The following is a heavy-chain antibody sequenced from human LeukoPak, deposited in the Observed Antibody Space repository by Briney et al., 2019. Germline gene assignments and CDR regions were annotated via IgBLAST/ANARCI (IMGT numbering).Heavy chain of an antibody. J-gene: IGHJ4*02. Sequence: SETLSLTCTVSGDSIIGYYWSWIRQPPGKGLEWIGYIHYSGSSNYNPSLQSRVTISIDTSRGHFSLKLSSATAADTAVYYCARGERLGPDFWGQGTLVTVSS. CDR3: ARGERLGPDF. CDR1: GDSIIGYY. CDR2: IHYSGSS. D-gene: IGHD1-1*01. V-gene: IGHV4-59*01.